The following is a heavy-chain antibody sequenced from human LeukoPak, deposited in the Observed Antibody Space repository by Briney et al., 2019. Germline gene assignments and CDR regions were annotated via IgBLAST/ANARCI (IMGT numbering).Heavy chain of an antibody. Sequence: SETLSLTCTVSGGSISSSTYYWGWIRQPPGKGLEWIGSIYYSGSTYYNPSLKSRVTISVDTSKNQFSLKLSSVTAADTAVYYCARANLGYCNGGSCDGYCFDYWGQGTLVTVSS. D-gene: IGHD2-15*01. J-gene: IGHJ4*02. V-gene: IGHV4-39*01. CDR1: GGSISSSTYY. CDR2: IYYSGST. CDR3: ARANLGYCNGGSCDGYCFDY.